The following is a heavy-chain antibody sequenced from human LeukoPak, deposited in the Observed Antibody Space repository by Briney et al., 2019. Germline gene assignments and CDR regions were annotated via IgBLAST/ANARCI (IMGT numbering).Heavy chain of an antibody. V-gene: IGHV1-46*01. Sequence: ASVKVSCKASGYTFTSYYMHWVRQAPGQGLEWMGIINPSGGSTSYAQKFQGRVTMTRDMSTSTVYMELSSLRSEDTAVYYCARVLGTVDWFDPWGQGTLVTVSS. CDR2: INPSGGST. J-gene: IGHJ5*02. CDR1: GYTFTSYY. CDR3: ARVLGTVDWFDP. D-gene: IGHD4-23*01.